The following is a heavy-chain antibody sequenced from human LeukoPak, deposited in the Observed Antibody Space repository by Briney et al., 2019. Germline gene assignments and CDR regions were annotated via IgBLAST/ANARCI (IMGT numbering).Heavy chain of an antibody. D-gene: IGHD4-17*01. V-gene: IGHV4-31*11. Sequence: KASETLSLTCAVSSGFISRDGYNWVWIRQHPGKGLEWIGYIYYSGSTYYNPSLKSRVTISVDTSKNQFSLKLSSVTAADTAVYYCASVDYGDYGDCWGQGNLVTVSS. CDR3: ASVDYGDYGDC. CDR2: IYYSGST. CDR1: SGFISRDGYN. J-gene: IGHJ4*02.